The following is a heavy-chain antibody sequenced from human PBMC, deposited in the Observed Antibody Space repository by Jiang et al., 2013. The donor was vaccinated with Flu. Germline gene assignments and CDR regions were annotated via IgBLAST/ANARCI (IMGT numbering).Heavy chain of an antibody. CDR2: LNPNSGRT. CDR1: GYMFVGYY. Sequence: CKASGYMFVGYYIHWIRQAPGKGLEWMGWLNPNSGRTTFALKFQGRVTMTRDKAITTAYMELSSLTSVDTALYFCARAPISGSAIDNWGQGTLITVSS. J-gene: IGHJ4*02. CDR3: ARAPISGSAIDN. D-gene: IGHD3-10*01. V-gene: IGHV1-2*02.